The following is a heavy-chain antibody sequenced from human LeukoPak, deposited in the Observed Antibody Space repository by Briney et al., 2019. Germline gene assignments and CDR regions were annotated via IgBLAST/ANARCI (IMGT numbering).Heavy chain of an antibody. V-gene: IGHV3-21*01. D-gene: IGHD3-10*01. CDR2: ISSSSSFI. Sequence: GGSLRLSCAASGFTFSSYSMNWVRQGPGKELEWVSSISSSSSFIYYADSVKGRFTISRDNAKNSLYLQMNSLKAEDTAVYYCARDSSVRGVMRYWGQGTLVTVSS. J-gene: IGHJ4*02. CDR1: GFTFSSYS. CDR3: ARDSSVRGVMRY.